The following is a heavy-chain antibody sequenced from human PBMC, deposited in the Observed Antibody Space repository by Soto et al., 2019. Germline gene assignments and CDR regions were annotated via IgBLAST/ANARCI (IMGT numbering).Heavy chain of an antibody. CDR2: ISAYNGNT. CDR1: GYTFTSYG. V-gene: IGHV1-18*01. D-gene: IGHD3-16*01. Sequence: QVQLVQSGAEVKKPGASVKVSCKASGYTFTSYGISWVRQAPGQGLEWMGWISAYNGNTNYAQKRQGRVTMTTDTARGRAYRELRSLISDDTAVYYCARGPWGILIGSGMDVWGQGATVTVSS. CDR3: ARGPWGILIGSGMDV. J-gene: IGHJ6*02.